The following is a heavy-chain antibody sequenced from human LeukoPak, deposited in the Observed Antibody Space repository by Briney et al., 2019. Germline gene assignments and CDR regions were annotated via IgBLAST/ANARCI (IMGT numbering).Heavy chain of an antibody. J-gene: IGHJ4*02. D-gene: IGHD3-10*01. CDR3: ARDASSRSGSYYGGY. Sequence: GGSLRLSCAASGFTFSSYSMNWVRQAPGKGLEWGSSISSSSSYIYYADSVKGRFTISRDNAKNSLYLQMNSLRAEDTAVYYWARDASSRSGSYYGGYWGQGTLVTVSS. CDR1: GFTFSSYS. V-gene: IGHV3-21*01. CDR2: ISSSSSYI.